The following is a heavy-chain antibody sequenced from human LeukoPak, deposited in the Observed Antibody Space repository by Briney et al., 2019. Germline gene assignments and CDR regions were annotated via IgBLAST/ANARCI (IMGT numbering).Heavy chain of an antibody. Sequence: GGSLRLSCAASGFTFSSYGMHWVRQAPGKGLEWVAFIRYDGSNKYYADSVKGRFTISRDNSKSTLYLQMNSLRAEDTAVYYCAKDEGVSYDYWGQGTLVTVSS. CDR2: IRYDGSNK. CDR3: AKDEGVSYDY. D-gene: IGHD6-13*01. CDR1: GFTFSSYG. V-gene: IGHV3-30*02. J-gene: IGHJ4*02.